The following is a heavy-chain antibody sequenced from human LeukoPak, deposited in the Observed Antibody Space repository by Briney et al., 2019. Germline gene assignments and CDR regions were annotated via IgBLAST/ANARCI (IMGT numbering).Heavy chain of an antibody. J-gene: IGHJ6*03. CDR1: GGSITISSYY. Sequence: SSETLSLTCSVSGGSITISSYYWGWIRQPPGKGLEWIGSIYYSGSTYYNPSLKSRVTISVDTSKNQFSLKLSSVTAADTAVYYCARGQRIAARLYYYYMDVWGKGTTVTVSS. D-gene: IGHD6-6*01. V-gene: IGHV4-39*01. CDR3: ARGQRIAARLYYYYMDV. CDR2: IYYSGST.